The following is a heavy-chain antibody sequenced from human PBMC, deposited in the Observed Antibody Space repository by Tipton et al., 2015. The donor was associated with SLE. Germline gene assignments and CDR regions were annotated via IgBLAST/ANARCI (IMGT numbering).Heavy chain of an antibody. D-gene: IGHD2-8*02. V-gene: IGHV3-11*04. CDR1: GFTLTGYY. J-gene: IGHJ2*01. Sequence: GSLRLSCVASGFTLTGYYMSWIRQAPAQGLEWISFISGPGDSIYHADSVKGRFTTSRDNAKNSLYLQMNSLGFEDTAVYYCARGLGVWYFDLWGRGTLVTVSS. CDR3: ARGLGVWYFDL. CDR2: ISGPGDSI.